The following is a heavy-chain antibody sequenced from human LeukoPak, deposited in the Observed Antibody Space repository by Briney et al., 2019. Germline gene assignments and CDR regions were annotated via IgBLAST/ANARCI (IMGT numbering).Heavy chain of an antibody. CDR2: IYYSGST. V-gene: IGHV4-59*08. Sequence: SETLSLTCTVSGGSISSYYWSWIRQPPGKGLEWIGYIYYSGSTNYNPSLKSRVTISVDTSKNQFSLKLRSVTAADTAVYYCARHGNDFWSGYSAYDYWGQGTLVTVSS. D-gene: IGHD3-3*01. CDR3: ARHGNDFWSGYSAYDY. J-gene: IGHJ4*02. CDR1: GGSISSYY.